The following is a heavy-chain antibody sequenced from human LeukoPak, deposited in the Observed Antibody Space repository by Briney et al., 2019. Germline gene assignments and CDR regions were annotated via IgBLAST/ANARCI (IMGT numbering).Heavy chain of an antibody. CDR1: GFTFSSYG. V-gene: IGHV3-30*18. CDR3: AKLYCSPNCDYLADY. D-gene: IGHD2-15*01. Sequence: GGSLRLSCAASGFTFSSYGMHWVRQALGKGLEWVAIISFDGSNKYSADSVKGRFTISRDNSKNTLYLQMSSLRAEDTAVYDCAKLYCSPNCDYLADYWGQGALVTVSS. J-gene: IGHJ4*02. CDR2: ISFDGSNK.